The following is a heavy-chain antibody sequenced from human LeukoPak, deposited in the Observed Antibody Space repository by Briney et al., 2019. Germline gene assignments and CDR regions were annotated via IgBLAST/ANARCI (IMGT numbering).Heavy chain of an antibody. CDR1: GGSISSYY. CDR3: ARGSGWFTEFDY. Sequence: SETLSLTCTVSGGSISSYYWSWIRQPPGKGLEWIGYIYYSGSNNYNPSLKSRVTISVDTSKNQFSLKLSSVTTADTAVYYRARGSGWFTEFDYWGQGTLVTVSS. CDR2: IYYSGSN. D-gene: IGHD6-19*01. V-gene: IGHV4-59*01. J-gene: IGHJ4*02.